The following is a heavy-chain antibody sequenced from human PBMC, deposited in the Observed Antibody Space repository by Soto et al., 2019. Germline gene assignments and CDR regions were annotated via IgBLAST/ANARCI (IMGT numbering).Heavy chain of an antibody. CDR3: ARETSDFDH. D-gene: IGHD2-21*01. CDR2: INPGDGAT. J-gene: IGHJ5*02. CDR1: GYTFTTCY. Sequence: QVQLVQSGAEVKRPGDSVKISCTTSGYTFTTCYIHWLRQAPGQGLEWMAFINPGDGATTYAQNFQDRVTVTRDTSTGTVYMDLSSLESDDTAIYYCARETSDFDHWGQGTHVVVSS. V-gene: IGHV1-46*01.